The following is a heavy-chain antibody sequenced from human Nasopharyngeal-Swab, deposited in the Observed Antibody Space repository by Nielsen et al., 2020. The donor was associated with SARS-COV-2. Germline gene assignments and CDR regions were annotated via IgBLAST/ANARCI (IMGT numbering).Heavy chain of an antibody. D-gene: IGHD3-3*01. J-gene: IGHJ6*03. CDR3: ARQDRFYYYLDV. V-gene: IGHV3-74*01. Sequence: GGSLRLSCAASGFTFSSYWMHWVRQAPGKGLVWVSRINSDGSSTSYADSVKGRFTTSRDNGKNSVYLQMNSLRADDTAVYFCARQDRFYYYLDVWGKGATVTVSS. CDR2: INSDGSST. CDR1: GFTFSSYW.